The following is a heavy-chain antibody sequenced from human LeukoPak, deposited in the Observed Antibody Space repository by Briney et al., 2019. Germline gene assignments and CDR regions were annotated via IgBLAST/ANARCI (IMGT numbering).Heavy chain of an antibody. CDR1: GYTFTSYG. D-gene: IGHD6-19*01. J-gene: IGHJ4*02. V-gene: IGHV1-18*01. CDR3: ARVYREGSGWPIDY. CDR2: ISAYNGNT. Sequence: ASVKVSCKASGYTFTSYGISWVRQAPGQGLEWMGWISAYNGNTNYAQKLQGRVTMTRNTSISTAYMELSSLRSEDTAVYYCARVYREGSGWPIDYWGQGTLVTVSS.